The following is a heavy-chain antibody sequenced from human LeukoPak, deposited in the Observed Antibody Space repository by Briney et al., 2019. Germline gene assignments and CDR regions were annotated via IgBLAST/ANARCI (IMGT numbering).Heavy chain of an antibody. CDR2: INHSGSA. CDR3: ARARRDSGFYRIDY. J-gene: IGHJ4*02. Sequence: PSGTLSLTCGVYGGSFSGYYWSWIRQPPGKGLEWLGEINHSGSANYNPSPNRRVTISVDTSKNQFSLRLSAVTVADTAVYYCARARRDSGFYRIDYWGQGALVIVSS. V-gene: IGHV4-34*01. D-gene: IGHD2/OR15-2a*01. CDR1: GGSFSGYY.